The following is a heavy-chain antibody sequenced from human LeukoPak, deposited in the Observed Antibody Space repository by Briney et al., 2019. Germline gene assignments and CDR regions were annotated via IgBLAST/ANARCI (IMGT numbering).Heavy chain of an antibody. J-gene: IGHJ4*02. CDR3: ARSTSGSYYADFDY. D-gene: IGHD1-26*01. V-gene: IGHV4-61*02. Sequence: PSETLSLTCTVSGGSISSGSYYWSWIRQPAGKGLEWIGRIYTSGSTNYNPSLKSRVTISVDTSKNQFSLKLSSVTATDTAVYYCARSTSGSYYADFDYWGQGTLVTVSS. CDR2: IYTSGST. CDR1: GGSISSGSYY.